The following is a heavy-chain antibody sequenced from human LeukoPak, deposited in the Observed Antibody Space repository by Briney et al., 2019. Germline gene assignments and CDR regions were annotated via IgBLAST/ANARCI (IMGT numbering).Heavy chain of an antibody. CDR1: GGSISSSSYY. V-gene: IGHV4-39*01. CDR3: ARVELYYYDSSGYYPDAFDI. CDR2: IYYSGST. Sequence: SETLSLTCTVSGGSISSSSYYWGWIRRHPGKGLEWFGRIYYSGSTYYNPSLKSRVTISVDTSKNQFSLKLSSVTAADTAVYYCARVELYYYDSSGYYPDAFDIWGQGTMVTVSS. J-gene: IGHJ3*02. D-gene: IGHD3-22*01.